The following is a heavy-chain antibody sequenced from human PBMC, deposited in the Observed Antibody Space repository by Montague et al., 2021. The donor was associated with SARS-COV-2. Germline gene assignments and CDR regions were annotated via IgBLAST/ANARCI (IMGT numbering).Heavy chain of an antibody. CDR3: ARRRLDFYDSRYWFDP. V-gene: IGHV4-39*01. J-gene: IGHJ5*02. CDR1: GGSMYIYGSHYY. D-gene: IGHD3-22*01. CDR2: IFYTGST. Sequence: SETLSLTCTVSGGSMYIYGSHYYWDWIRQPPGKGLEWIGTIFYTGSTIYNSSLTSRVTISIDTSNNQYSLELTSVTAADTAVYYCARRRLDFYDSRYWFDPWGPGDLVTGPS.